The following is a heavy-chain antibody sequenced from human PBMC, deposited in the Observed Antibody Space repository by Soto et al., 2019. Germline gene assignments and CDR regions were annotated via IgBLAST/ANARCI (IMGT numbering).Heavy chain of an antibody. CDR1: GFTFSSYA. CDR2: IYSGGST. J-gene: IGHJ6*02. Sequence: LRLSCAASGFTFSSYAMSWVRQAPGKGLEWVSVIYSGGSTYYADSVKGRFTISRDNSKNTLYLQMNSLRAEDTAVYYCARERSSRDGYNLYYYYGMDVWGQGTTVTVSS. D-gene: IGHD5-12*01. CDR3: ARERSSRDGYNLYYYYGMDV. V-gene: IGHV3-53*01.